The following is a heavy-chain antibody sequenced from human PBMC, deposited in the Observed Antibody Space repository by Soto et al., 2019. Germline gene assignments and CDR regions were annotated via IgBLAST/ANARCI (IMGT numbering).Heavy chain of an antibody. CDR3: ARIRFLEWLPTVYYYGMDV. V-gene: IGHV2-26*01. Sequence: QVTLKESGPVLVKPTETLTLTCTVSGFSLSNARMGVSWIRQPPGKALEWLAHIFSNDEKSYSTSLKSRLTISKDTSKSQVVITMTNMDPVDTATYYCARIRFLEWLPTVYYYGMDVWGQGTTVTVYS. CDR1: GFSLSNARMG. D-gene: IGHD3-3*01. CDR2: IFSNDEK. J-gene: IGHJ6*02.